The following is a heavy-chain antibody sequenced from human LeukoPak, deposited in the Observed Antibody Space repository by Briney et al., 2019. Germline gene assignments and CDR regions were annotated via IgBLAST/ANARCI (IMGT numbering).Heavy chain of an antibody. CDR2: ISSSGTTV. CDR1: GFTFSSYE. D-gene: IGHD2-21*01. Sequence: GGSLRLSCAASGFTFSSYEMDWVRQAPGKGLEWVSYISSSGTTVKYADSVEGRFTIPRDNAKNSLYLQMSSLRAEDTAVYYCVRDPCGGGSCIDYWGRGTLVTVSS. J-gene: IGHJ4*02. V-gene: IGHV3-48*03. CDR3: VRDPCGGGSCIDY.